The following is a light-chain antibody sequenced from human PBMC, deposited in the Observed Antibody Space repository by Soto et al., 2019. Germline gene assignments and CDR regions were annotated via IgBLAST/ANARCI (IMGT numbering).Light chain of an antibody. J-gene: IGKJ5*01. CDR2: GAS. Sequence: EIVMTQSPGSLPWSLCERASRSCRASQSASTNLAWYQQTPGQAPRLLIYGASTRATGIPARFSGSGSGTEFTLTINSLQSEDFAVYYCQQYSSWPPITFGQGTRLEIK. CDR1: QSASTN. CDR3: QQYSSWPPIT. V-gene: IGKV3-15*01.